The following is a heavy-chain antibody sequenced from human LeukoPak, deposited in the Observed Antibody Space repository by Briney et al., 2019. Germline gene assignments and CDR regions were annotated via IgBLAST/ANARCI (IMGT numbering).Heavy chain of an antibody. CDR3: ARGYPHDAFDI. Sequence: VASVTVSCKASGGTFSSYAISWVRQAPGQGLEWMGGIIPIFGTANYAQKFQGRVTITADESTSTAYMELSSLRSEDTAVYYCARGYPHDAFDIWGQGTMVTVSS. CDR1: GGTFSSYA. V-gene: IGHV1-69*13. CDR2: IIPIFGTA. D-gene: IGHD1-26*01. J-gene: IGHJ3*02.